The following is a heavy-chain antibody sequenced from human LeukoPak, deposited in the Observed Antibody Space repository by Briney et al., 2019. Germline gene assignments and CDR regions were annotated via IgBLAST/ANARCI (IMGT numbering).Heavy chain of an antibody. Sequence: GRSLRLSCAASGFTFSNAWMSWVRQAPGKGLEWVGRIKSKTDGGTTDYAAPVRGRFTISRDDSKNTLYLQMNSLKTEDTAVYYCTTGTNYDYVWGSYRYRDYWGQGTLVTVSS. V-gene: IGHV3-15*01. CDR1: GFTFSNAW. D-gene: IGHD3-16*02. J-gene: IGHJ4*02. CDR2: IKSKTDGGTT. CDR3: TTGTNYDYVWGSYRYRDY.